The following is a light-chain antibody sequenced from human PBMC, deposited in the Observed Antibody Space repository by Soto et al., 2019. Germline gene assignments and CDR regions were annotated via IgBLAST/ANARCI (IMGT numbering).Light chain of an antibody. Sequence: DIQLTQSPSFLSASVGDRVTITCRASQGINIFLAWFQQKPGKAPNLLISAASTLQSGVPSRFSGSGSETEFTLTITSLQPEDSATYYCLHYNSYPLTFGGGTKVEIK. V-gene: IGKV1-9*01. CDR3: LHYNSYPLT. CDR2: AAS. J-gene: IGKJ4*01. CDR1: QGINIF.